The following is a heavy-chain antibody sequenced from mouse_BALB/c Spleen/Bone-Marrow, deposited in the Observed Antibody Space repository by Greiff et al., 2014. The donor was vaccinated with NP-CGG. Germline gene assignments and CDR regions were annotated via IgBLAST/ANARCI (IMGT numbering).Heavy chain of an antibody. Sequence: LQESGAELVKPGASVKLSCKASGDTFTNYWMHWVKQRPGQGLEWIGEINPSNGRTNYNEKFKSKATLTVDKSSSTAYMQLSSLTSEDSAVYYCARGFDYWGQGTTLTVSS. J-gene: IGHJ2*01. CDR3: ARGFDY. CDR1: GDTFTNYW. V-gene: IGHV1S81*02. CDR2: INPSNGRT.